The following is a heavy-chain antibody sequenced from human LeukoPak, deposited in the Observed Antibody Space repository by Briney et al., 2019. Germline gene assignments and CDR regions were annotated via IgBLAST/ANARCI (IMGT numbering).Heavy chain of an antibody. J-gene: IGHJ4*02. D-gene: IGHD3-10*01. V-gene: IGHV4-59*01. CDR3: ARVYRDYYGSGSPFDY. CDR2: IYYSGST. CDR1: GDSISSYY. Sequence: PSETLSLTCTVSGDSISSYYWSWIRQPPGKGLEWIGYIYYSGSTNYNPSLKSRVTISVDTSKNQFSLKLSSVTAADTAVYYCARVYRDYYGSGSPFDYWGQGTLATVSS.